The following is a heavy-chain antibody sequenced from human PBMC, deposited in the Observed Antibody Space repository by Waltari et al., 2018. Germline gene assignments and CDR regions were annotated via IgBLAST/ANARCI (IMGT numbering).Heavy chain of an antibody. CDR3: AKDAFGNTYMDH. CDR1: GFSLRHSG. CDR2: LWFEGGDE. D-gene: IGHD3-16*01. Sequence: QLQLVESGGGVVQPGKSLRLPCAASGFSLRHSGMHVVRQAPGRGVEWGALLWFEGGDEYYADSVRGRFTISRDNSKNRLYLHMDSLRVDDTAVYYCAKDAFGNTYMDHWGQGTLVTVSS. J-gene: IGHJ4*02. V-gene: IGHV3-30*13.